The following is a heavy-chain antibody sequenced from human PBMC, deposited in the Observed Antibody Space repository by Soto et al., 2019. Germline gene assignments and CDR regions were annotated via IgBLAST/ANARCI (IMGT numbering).Heavy chain of an antibody. Sequence: QVQLVQSGAEVKKPGSSVKVSCKASGGTFSSYAISWVRQAPGQGLEWMGGIIPIFGTANYAQKFQCRVTITADESTSTAYMELSSLRSEDTAVYYCATLRRDGYNHFWFDPWGQGTLVTVSS. V-gene: IGHV1-69*01. CDR3: ATLRRDGYNHFWFDP. J-gene: IGHJ5*02. CDR2: IIPIFGTA. D-gene: IGHD5-12*01. CDR1: GGTFSSYA.